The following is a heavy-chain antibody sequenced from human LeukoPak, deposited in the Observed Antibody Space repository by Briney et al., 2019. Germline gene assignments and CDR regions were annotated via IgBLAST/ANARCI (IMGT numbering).Heavy chain of an antibody. D-gene: IGHD6-19*01. V-gene: IGHV4-61*02. CDR2: IYSSGGT. CDR3: ARDQGRSSGWRH. Sequence: SQTLSLTCTVSGGSISNGGYYWSWIRQPAGKGLEWIGRIYSSGGTDCNPSLKSRVTISVDTSKNQFSLKLNSVTAADTAVYYCARDQGRSSGWRHWGQGILVTVSS. J-gene: IGHJ4*02. CDR1: GGSISNGGYY.